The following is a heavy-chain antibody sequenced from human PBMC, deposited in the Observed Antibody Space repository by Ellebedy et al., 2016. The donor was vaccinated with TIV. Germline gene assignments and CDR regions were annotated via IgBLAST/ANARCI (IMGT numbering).Heavy chain of an antibody. Sequence: HTGGSLRLSCVASGFTLSGYWMHWVRQVPGKGLVWLARINTDGSSTSYADSVEGRFTISRDNAKKTLYLEMSGLRSDDTAVYYCARESVRYFDWDYWGQGTLV. CDR3: ARESVRYFDWDY. V-gene: IGHV3-74*01. J-gene: IGHJ4*02. D-gene: IGHD3-9*01. CDR1: GFTLSGYW. CDR2: INTDGSST.